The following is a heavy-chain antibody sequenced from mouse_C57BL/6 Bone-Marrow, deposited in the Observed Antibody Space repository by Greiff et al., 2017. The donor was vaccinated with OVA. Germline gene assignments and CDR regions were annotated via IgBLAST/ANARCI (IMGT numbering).Heavy chain of an antibody. CDR3: AIYYSNYEGYFDV. Sequence: VQLQHSGPELVKPGASVKISCKASGYAFSSSWMNWVKQRPGKGLEWIGRIYPGDGDTNYNGKFKGKATLTADKSSSTAYMQLSSLTSEDSAVYFCAIYYSNYEGYFDVWGTGTTVTVSS. D-gene: IGHD2-5*01. V-gene: IGHV1-82*01. CDR2: IYPGDGDT. CDR1: GYAFSSSW. J-gene: IGHJ1*03.